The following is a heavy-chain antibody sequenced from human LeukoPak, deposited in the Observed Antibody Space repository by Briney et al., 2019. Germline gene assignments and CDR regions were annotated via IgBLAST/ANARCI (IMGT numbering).Heavy chain of an antibody. J-gene: IGHJ4*02. CDR3: ARGPSIGSGYSTPFDY. CDR2: IIPFFGTA. D-gene: IGHD3-3*01. V-gene: IGHV1-69*06. CDR1: GGIFNSFT. Sequence: ASVKVSCKASGGIFNSFTVNWVRQAPGQGLEWMGGIIPFFGTANYAQKFQGRVTITADKSTSTAYMELSSLRSEDTAVYYCARGPSIGSGYSTPFDYWGQGTLVTVSS.